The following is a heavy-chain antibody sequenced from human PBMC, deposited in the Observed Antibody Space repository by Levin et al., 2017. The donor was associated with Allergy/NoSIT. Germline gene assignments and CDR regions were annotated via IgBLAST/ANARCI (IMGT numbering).Heavy chain of an antibody. CDR2: IYNSGIT. V-gene: IGHV4-39*01. CDR3: AKGINVLTGHYPY. CDR1: GGSISSSSYY. J-gene: IGHJ4*02. Sequence: SETLSLTCTVSGGSISSSSYYWGWIRQPPGKGLEWIGSIYNSGITFYNPSLKSRVTISVDTSKNQFSLKLSSVTAADTAVYYCAKGINVLTGHYPYWGQGTLVTVSS. D-gene: IGHD3-9*01.